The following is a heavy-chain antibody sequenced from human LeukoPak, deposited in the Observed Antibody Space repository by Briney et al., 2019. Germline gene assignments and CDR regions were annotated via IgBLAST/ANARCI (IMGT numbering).Heavy chain of an antibody. Sequence: GGSLRLSCAASGFAFSGYSMNWVRQAPGKGPECLSYISGGSDTIYYADSVKGRFTISRDNAKSSLYLQMNSLRDEDTAVYYCATNPHSGNWGWGRGTMVTVSS. CDR1: GFAFSGYS. D-gene: IGHD7-27*01. J-gene: IGHJ3*01. CDR2: ISGGSDTI. V-gene: IGHV3-48*02. CDR3: ATNPHSGNWG.